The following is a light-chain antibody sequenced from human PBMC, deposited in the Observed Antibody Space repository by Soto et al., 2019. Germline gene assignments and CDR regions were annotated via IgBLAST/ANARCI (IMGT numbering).Light chain of an antibody. CDR2: DAS. Sequence: EIILTQSPDTLSLCPGERATLSCRASQTVSSNYLAWCQQRPGQAPRLLIYDASNRATGIPARFSGSGSATDFTLTISRLEPEDFAVYYCEYYGTSITFGGGTKVDIK. V-gene: IGKV3-20*01. CDR3: EYYGTSIT. J-gene: IGKJ4*01. CDR1: QTVSSNY.